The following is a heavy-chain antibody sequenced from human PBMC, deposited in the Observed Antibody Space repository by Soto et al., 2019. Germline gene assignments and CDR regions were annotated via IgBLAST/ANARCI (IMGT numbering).Heavy chain of an antibody. D-gene: IGHD5-18*01. CDR2: INAGNGNT. Sequence: QVQLVQSGAEVKKPGASVKVSCKASGYTFTSYAMHWVRQAPGQRLEWMGWINAGNGNTKYSQKVQGRVTITRDTYASTAYMELSSLRSEDTAVYYCARDPGYSYGYNWGQGTLVTVSS. CDR1: GYTFTSYA. CDR3: ARDPGYSYGYN. J-gene: IGHJ4*02. V-gene: IGHV1-3*01.